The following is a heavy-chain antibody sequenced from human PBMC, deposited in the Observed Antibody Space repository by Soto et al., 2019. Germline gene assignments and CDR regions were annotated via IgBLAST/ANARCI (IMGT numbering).Heavy chain of an antibody. Sequence: PSETLSLTCTVSGDSISSYSWTWIRQPPGKGLECIGYIYSTGSTNYNPSLKSRVTISVDTSKNQFSLKLSSVTAADTAVYYCARAQYSNGWKVDYWGQGTLVTVSS. D-gene: IGHD6-19*01. V-gene: IGHV4-59*01. CDR1: GDSISSYS. J-gene: IGHJ4*02. CDR3: ARAQYSNGWKVDY. CDR2: IYSTGST.